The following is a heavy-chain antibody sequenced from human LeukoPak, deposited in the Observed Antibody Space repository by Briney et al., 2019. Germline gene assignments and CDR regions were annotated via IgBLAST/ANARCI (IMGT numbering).Heavy chain of an antibody. Sequence: ASVKVSCKASGYTFTSYAMHWVRQAPGQRLEWMGWINAGNGNTKYSQKFQGRVTITRDTSASTAYMGLSSLRSEDTAVYYCARDRNPPNWFDPWGQGTLVTVSS. CDR1: GYTFTSYA. CDR2: INAGNGNT. V-gene: IGHV1-3*01. CDR3: ARDRNPPNWFDP. J-gene: IGHJ5*02.